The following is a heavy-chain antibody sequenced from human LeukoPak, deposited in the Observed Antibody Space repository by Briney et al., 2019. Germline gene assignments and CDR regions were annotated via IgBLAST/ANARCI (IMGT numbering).Heavy chain of an antibody. V-gene: IGHV3-23*01. CDR1: GFTFSSYT. J-gene: IGHJ4*02. CDR2: ITTSDGNT. CDR3: AKDGGLWVSAHWGDS. D-gene: IGHD7-27*01. Sequence: GGSLRLSCAASGFTFSSYTMSWVRQAPGKGLGWGSTITTSDGNTYSADCVKGRFTVSRDSSKHTLFLQMDSLRAEDTAVYYCAKDGGLWVSAHWGDSWGRGTLVTVSS.